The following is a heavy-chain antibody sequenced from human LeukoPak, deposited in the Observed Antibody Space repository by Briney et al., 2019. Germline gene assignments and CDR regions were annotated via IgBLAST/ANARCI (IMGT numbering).Heavy chain of an antibody. D-gene: IGHD2-8*02. V-gene: IGHV1-2*02. CDR1: GYTFTDYF. Sequence: ASVTVSFKASGYTFTDYFMHWVRQAPGQGLEWMAWINTKNGGTKYAQKFQGRVTMTRDTSISTAYMELSSLRSDDTAVYYCARGTGSSWFDPWGQGTLVTVSS. CDR3: ARGTGSSWFDP. J-gene: IGHJ5*02. CDR2: INTKNGGT.